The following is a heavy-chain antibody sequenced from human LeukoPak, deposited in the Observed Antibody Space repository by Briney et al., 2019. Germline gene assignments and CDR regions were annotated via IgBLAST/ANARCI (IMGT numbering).Heavy chain of an antibody. V-gene: IGHV4-59*12. J-gene: IGHJ5*02. D-gene: IGHD6-6*01. CDR2: IYHSGST. CDR3: ARDQRSSSNWFDP. CDR1: GGSISSYY. Sequence: SETLSLTCTVSGGSISSYYWSWIRQPPGKGLEWIGYIYHSGSTYYNPSLKSRVTISVDRSKNQFSLKLSSVTAADTAVYYCARDQRSSSNWFDPWGQGTLVTVSS.